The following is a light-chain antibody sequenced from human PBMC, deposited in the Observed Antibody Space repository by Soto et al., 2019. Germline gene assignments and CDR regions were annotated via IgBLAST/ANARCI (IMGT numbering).Light chain of an antibody. CDR3: CSYTGSYNSV. CDR1: SSDVGGYNY. Sequence: QSALTQPRSVSGSPGQSVTISCTGTSSDVGGYNYVSWYQQHPGKAPKLMIYDVSKRPSGVPDRFSGSKSGNTASLTISGLQEEDEADYYCCSYTGSYNSVFGGGTKLTVL. CDR2: DVS. J-gene: IGLJ3*02. V-gene: IGLV2-11*01.